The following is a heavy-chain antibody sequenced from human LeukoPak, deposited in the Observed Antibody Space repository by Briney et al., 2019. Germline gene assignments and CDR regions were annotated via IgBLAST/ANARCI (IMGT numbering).Heavy chain of an antibody. D-gene: IGHD2-2*01. CDR2: IKQDGSEK. V-gene: IGHV3-7*01. CDR3: ARDDCSSISCYHNWFDP. J-gene: IGHJ5*02. Sequence: GGSLRLSCAASGFTFSSYWMSWVRQAPGKGLEWVANIKQDGSEKYYVDSVKGRFTISRNNAKNSLYMQMNSLRAEDTAVYYCARDDCSSISCYHNWFDPWGQGTLVTVSS. CDR1: GFTFSSYW.